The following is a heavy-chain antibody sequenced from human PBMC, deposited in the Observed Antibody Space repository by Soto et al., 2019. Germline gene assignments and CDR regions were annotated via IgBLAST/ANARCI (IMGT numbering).Heavy chain of an antibody. CDR2: ISSSTTTI. CDR3: ARTSGVVSNFEY. J-gene: IGHJ4*02. D-gene: IGHD3-22*01. CDR1: GFSFSDYG. V-gene: IGHV3-48*02. Sequence: AGGSLRLSCAASGFSFSDYGMAWVRQAPGEGLEWISYISSSTTTIFYADSVRGRFTISRDNANGSLYLQMSGLTDDDTAVYYCARTSGVVSNFEYWGQGTLVTVSS.